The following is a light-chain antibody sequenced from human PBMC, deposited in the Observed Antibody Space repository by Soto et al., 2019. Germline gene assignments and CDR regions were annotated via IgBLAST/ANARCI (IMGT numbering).Light chain of an antibody. CDR2: AAS. V-gene: IGKV1-9*01. J-gene: IGKJ5*01. CDR1: QGISSY. Sequence: DIQLTQSPSFLSASVGDRVTITCRASQGISSYLAWYQQKPGKAPKLLIYAASTLQSGVPLRFSGSGSGTSFTLTISSLQSEDFAVYYCQQRSNWPSITFGQGTRLEIK. CDR3: QQRSNWPSIT.